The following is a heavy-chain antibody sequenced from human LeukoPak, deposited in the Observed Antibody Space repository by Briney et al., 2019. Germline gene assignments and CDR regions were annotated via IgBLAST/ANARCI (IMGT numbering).Heavy chain of an antibody. CDR1: GFTLSDHY. Sequence: PGGSLRLSCAASGFTLSDHYMDWVRQAPGKGLEWLGRTGNKANSYTTQYAASVKGRFTISRDDSKNSLYLQMNSLRAEDTAVYYCAKGRLPTDYWGQGTLVTVSS. CDR2: TGNKANSYTT. J-gene: IGHJ4*02. V-gene: IGHV3-72*01. CDR3: AKGRLPTDY.